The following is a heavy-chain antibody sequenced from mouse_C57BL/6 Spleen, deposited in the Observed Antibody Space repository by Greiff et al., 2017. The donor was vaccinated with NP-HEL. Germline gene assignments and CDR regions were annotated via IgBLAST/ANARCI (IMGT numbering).Heavy chain of an antibody. CDR3: ARRITTVVATDYAMDY. CDR1: GYTFTDYN. J-gene: IGHJ4*01. D-gene: IGHD1-1*01. V-gene: IGHV1-22*01. CDR2: INPNNGGT. Sequence: EVQVVASGPELVKPGASVKMSCKASGYTFTDYNMHWVKQSHGKSLEWIGYINPNNGGTSYNQKFKVKATLTVNKSSSTAYMELRRLTSEDSAVYYCARRITTVVATDYAMDYWGQGTSVTVSS.